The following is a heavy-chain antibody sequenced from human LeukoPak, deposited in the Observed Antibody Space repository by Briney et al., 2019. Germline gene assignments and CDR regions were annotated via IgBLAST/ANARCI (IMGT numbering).Heavy chain of an antibody. D-gene: IGHD6-13*01. CDR1: GFTFNNYA. Sequence: GGPLRLSCAASGFTFNNYALTWVRQTPGKGLEWVSSISSSSSYIYYADSVKGRFTISRDNAKNSLYLQMNSLRAEGAAVYYCARDRSGTDYYYGMDVWGQGTTVTVSS. CDR2: ISSSSSYI. CDR3: ARDRSGTDYYYGMDV. J-gene: IGHJ6*02. V-gene: IGHV3-21*01.